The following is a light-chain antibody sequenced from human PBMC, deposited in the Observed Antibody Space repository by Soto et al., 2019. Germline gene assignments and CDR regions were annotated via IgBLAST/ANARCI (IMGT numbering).Light chain of an antibody. CDR3: QQYLTTPFT. Sequence: DIVMTQSPDSLAVSLGERATINCKSSQSALYNFNNMNYLAWYQQKPGQPPKLLIYWASTRESGVPDRFSGSGSGTDFSLTISSLQAEDVAVYYCQQYLTTPFTFGQGTKLEI. V-gene: IGKV4-1*01. J-gene: IGKJ2*01. CDR2: WAS. CDR1: QSALYNFNNMNY.